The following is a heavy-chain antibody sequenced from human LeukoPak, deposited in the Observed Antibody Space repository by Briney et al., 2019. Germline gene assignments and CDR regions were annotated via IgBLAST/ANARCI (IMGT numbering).Heavy chain of an antibody. J-gene: IGHJ4*02. Sequence: PGGSLRLSCAASGFTFSSYAMHWVRQAPGKGLEWVAVISYDGSNKYYADSVKGRFTISRDNSKNTLYLQMNSLRAEDTAVYYCAKAIVVVPAATLDYWGQGTLVTVSS. D-gene: IGHD2-2*01. CDR3: AKAIVVVPAATLDY. CDR1: GFTFSSYA. CDR2: ISYDGSNK. V-gene: IGHV3-30-3*01.